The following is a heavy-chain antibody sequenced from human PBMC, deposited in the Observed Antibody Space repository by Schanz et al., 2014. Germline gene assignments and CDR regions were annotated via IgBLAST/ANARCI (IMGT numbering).Heavy chain of an antibody. CDR2: INPSGGST. CDR1: GYTFTSYY. J-gene: IGHJ4*02. D-gene: IGHD6-13*01. CDR3: ARDGEAAADCDY. Sequence: QVQLVQSGAEVKKPGASVKVSCKASGYTFTSYYMHWVRQAPGQGLEWMGIINPSGGSTSYAQKFQGRVTMTRDTSTSTVCMELSSLRSEDTAVYYCARDGEAAADCDYWGQGTLVTVSS. V-gene: IGHV1-46*03.